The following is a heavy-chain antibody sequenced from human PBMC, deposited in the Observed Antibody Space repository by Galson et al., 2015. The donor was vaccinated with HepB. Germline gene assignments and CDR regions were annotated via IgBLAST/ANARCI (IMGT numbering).Heavy chain of an antibody. V-gene: IGHV3-30*04. J-gene: IGHJ5*02. D-gene: IGHD4-17*01. Sequence: SLRLSCAASGFTFSSYAMHWVRQAPGKGLEWVAVISYDGSNKYYADSVKGRFTISRDNSKNTLYLQMNSLRAEDTAVYYCARPYGDYVSWFDPWGQGTLVTVSS. CDR1: GFTFSSYA. CDR2: ISYDGSNK. CDR3: ARPYGDYVSWFDP.